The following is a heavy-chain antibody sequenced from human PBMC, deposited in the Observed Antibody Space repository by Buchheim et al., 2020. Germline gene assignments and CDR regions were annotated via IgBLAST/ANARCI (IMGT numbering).Heavy chain of an antibody. Sequence: EVQLVQSGAEVKKPGESLRISCKGSGYSFTSYWINWVRQMPGKGLEWMGRIDPSDSYTNYSPSFQGHVTISADKSISTSYPQWSSLKASDTAMYYCARHLIPYYYGSGSPLDYWGQGTL. CDR3: ARHLIPYYYGSGSPLDY. J-gene: IGHJ4*02. CDR2: IDPSDSYT. CDR1: GYSFTSYW. V-gene: IGHV5-10-1*01. D-gene: IGHD3-10*01.